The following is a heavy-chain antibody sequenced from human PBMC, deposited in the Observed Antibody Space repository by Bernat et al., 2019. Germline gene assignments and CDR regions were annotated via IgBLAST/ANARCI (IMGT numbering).Heavy chain of an antibody. CDR1: GFTFSDYY. V-gene: IGHV3-11*06. CDR2: ISSSSSYT. CDR3: ARDPASGTNYYYGMDV. Sequence: QVQLVESGGGLVKPGGSLRLSCAASGFTFSDYYVSWIRQAPGKGLEWVSYISSSSSYTNYADSVKGRFTISRDNAKNSLYLQMNSLRAEDTAVYYCARDPASGTNYYYGMDVWGQGTTVTVSS. J-gene: IGHJ6*02.